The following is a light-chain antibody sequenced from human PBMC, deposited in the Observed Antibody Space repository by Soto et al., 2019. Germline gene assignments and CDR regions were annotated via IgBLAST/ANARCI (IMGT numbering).Light chain of an antibody. CDR3: QQYNSYSPWT. Sequence: DIQMTQSPSTLSASVGDRVTITCRASQRISSWLAWYQQKPGKAPKLLIYDASSLESGVPSRFSGSGSGTEFTLNISGLQPDDFATYYCQQYNSYSPWTFGQGTKVEIK. J-gene: IGKJ1*01. V-gene: IGKV1-5*01. CDR1: QRISSW. CDR2: DAS.